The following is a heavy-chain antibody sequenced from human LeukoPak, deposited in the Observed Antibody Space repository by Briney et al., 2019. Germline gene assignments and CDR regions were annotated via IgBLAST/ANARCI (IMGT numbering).Heavy chain of an antibody. CDR1: GFTFSSYT. Sequence: PGGSLRLSCAASGFTFSSYTMSWVRQAPGKGLEWVSTITTSDGNTYYADSVKGRFTISRDNSKNTLYLQMNSLRAEDTAVYYCAKDWLIAAAGIYFDYWGQGTLVTVSS. D-gene: IGHD6-13*01. J-gene: IGHJ4*02. CDR2: ITTSDGNT. CDR3: AKDWLIAAAGIYFDY. V-gene: IGHV3-23*01.